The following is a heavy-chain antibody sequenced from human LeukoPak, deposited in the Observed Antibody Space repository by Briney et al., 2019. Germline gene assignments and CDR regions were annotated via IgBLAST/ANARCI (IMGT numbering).Heavy chain of an antibody. D-gene: IGHD3-16*01. CDR2: ISFSGTT. J-gene: IGHJ6*03. CDR3: ARILPTNWAYWGNFYYYMDV. CDR1: GGSVSNYY. V-gene: IGHV4-59*02. Sequence: PSETLSLTCTVSGGSVSNYYWTWIRQPPGKGLEWIGYISFSGTTNYNPSLKSRAAISLDTSNNQFSLKLTSVRAADTAVYYCARILPTNWAYWGNFYYYMDVWGKGTTVTVSS.